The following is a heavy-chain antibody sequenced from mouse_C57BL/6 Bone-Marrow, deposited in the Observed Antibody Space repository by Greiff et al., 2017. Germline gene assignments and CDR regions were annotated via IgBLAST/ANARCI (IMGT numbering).Heavy chain of an antibody. J-gene: IGHJ1*03. D-gene: IGHD1-1*01. CDR3: AHYYGSSPLYWYFDV. Sequence: VQLQQSGAELVKPGASVKLSCTASGFNINDYYMHWVKQRTEQGLEWIGRIDPEDGETKSAPKFQGKATITADTSSNTAYLQLSSLTSEDTAVYYCAHYYGSSPLYWYFDVWGTGTTVTVSS. V-gene: IGHV14-2*01. CDR2: IDPEDGET. CDR1: GFNINDYY.